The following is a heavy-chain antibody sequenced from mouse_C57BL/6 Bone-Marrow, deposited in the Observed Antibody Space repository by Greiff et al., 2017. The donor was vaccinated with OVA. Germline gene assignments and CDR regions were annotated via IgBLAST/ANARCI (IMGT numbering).Heavy chain of an antibody. CDR2: IFPGSGST. V-gene: IGHV1-75*01. CDR1: GYTFTDYY. D-gene: IGHD1-1*01. J-gene: IGHJ1*03. Sequence: VQLQQSGPELVKPGASVKISCKASGYTFTDYYINWVKQRPGQGLEWIGWIFPGSGSTYYNEKFKGKATLTVDKSSSTAYMLLSSLTSEDSAVYFCARTYGSSPSYWYFDVWGTGTTVTVSS. CDR3: ARTYGSSPSYWYFDV.